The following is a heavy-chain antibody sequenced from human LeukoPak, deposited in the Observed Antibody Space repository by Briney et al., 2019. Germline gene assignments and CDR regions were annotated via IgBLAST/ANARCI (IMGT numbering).Heavy chain of an antibody. V-gene: IGHV3-30-3*01. CDR3: AREQYYYDSSGYYDY. J-gene: IGHJ4*02. CDR2: ISYDGSNK. CDR1: GFTFSSYA. Sequence: GRSLRLSCAASGFTFSSYAMHWVRQAPGKGLEWVAVISYDGSNKYYADSVKGRFTISRDNSKNTLYLQMNSLRAEDTAVYYCAREQYYYDSSGYYDYWGQGTLVTVSS. D-gene: IGHD3-22*01.